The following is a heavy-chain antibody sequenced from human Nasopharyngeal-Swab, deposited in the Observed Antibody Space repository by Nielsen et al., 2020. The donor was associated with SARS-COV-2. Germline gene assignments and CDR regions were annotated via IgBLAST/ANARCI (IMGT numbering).Heavy chain of an antibody. Sequence: ASVKVSCKASGYTFTSYDINWVRQATGQGLEWMGWINPNSGNTGYAQKFQGRVTMTRNTSISTAYMELSSLRSEDTAVYYRARPRNWNDGLDYWGQGTLVTVSS. D-gene: IGHD1-1*01. CDR3: ARPRNWNDGLDY. V-gene: IGHV1-8*01. CDR2: INPNSGNT. CDR1: GYTFTSYD. J-gene: IGHJ4*02.